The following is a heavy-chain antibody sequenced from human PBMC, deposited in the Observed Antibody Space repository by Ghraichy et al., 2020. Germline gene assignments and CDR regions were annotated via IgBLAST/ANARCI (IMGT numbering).Heavy chain of an antibody. J-gene: IGHJ3*02. D-gene: IGHD4-17*01. V-gene: IGHV3-66*01. CDR3: ARDRVWVTTPGGFDI. CDR1: GFTVSRNH. Sequence: GGSLRLSCATTTSGFTVSRNHMSWVRQAPGKGLEWVSGIYSGGSTYYADSVKGRFTISRDNSKNTLYLQMNSLRVEDTAAYYCARDRVWVTTPGGFDIWGQGTVVTVSP. CDR2: IYSGGST.